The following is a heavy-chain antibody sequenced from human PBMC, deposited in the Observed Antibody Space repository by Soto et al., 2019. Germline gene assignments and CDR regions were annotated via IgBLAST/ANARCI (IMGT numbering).Heavy chain of an antibody. J-gene: IGHJ6*02. V-gene: IGHV4-39*01. CDR1: GGSLGGSTYF. Sequence: PEPLSLACTVSGGSLGGSTYFWGCIRQSTGTGFEWLGTVYSSGSTYYNPSLKSRITMSLDTSKNQFSLNLGSVTAADTAVYFYTSRLYGVRGVSTIDVWGPGTTVTVSS. CDR3: TSRLYGVRGVSTIDV. D-gene: IGHD3-10*01. CDR2: VYSSGST.